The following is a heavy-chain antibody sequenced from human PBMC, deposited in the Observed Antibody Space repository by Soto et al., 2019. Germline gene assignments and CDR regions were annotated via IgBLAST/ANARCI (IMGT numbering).Heavy chain of an antibody. Sequence: QVQLQQWGAGLLKPSETLSLTCAVYGGSFSGYYWSWIRQPPGKGLEWIGEINHSGSTNYNPSLKSRVTISVDTSKNQFSLKLSSVTAADTAVYYCARDSFGVVIRYFDYWGQGTLVTVSS. J-gene: IGHJ4*02. D-gene: IGHD3-3*01. V-gene: IGHV4-34*01. CDR3: ARDSFGVVIRYFDY. CDR2: INHSGST. CDR1: GGSFSGYY.